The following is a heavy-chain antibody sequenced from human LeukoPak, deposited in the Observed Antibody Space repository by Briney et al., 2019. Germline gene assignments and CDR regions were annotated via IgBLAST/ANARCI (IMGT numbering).Heavy chain of an antibody. CDR3: ARALGYSSGL. CDR2: IGSGGSII. J-gene: IGHJ4*02. CDR1: GFTFSSYE. D-gene: IGHD5-18*01. Sequence: GGSLKLSCAASGFTFSSYEMNWVRQAPGEGLEWVSYIGSGGSIIYYADSVKGRFTISRDNAKNSLYLQMNSLRAEDTAVYYCARALGYSSGLWGQGTLVTVSS. V-gene: IGHV3-48*03.